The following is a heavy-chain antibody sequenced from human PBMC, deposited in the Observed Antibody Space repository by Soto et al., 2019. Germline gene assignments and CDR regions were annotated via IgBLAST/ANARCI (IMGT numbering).Heavy chain of an antibody. CDR1: GGSISSGGYY. CDR2: IYYSGST. Sequence: SETLSLTCTVSGGSISSGGYYWSWIRQHPGKGLEWIGYIYYSGSTYYNPSLKSRVTISVDTSKNQFSLKLSSVTAADTAVYYCARVFPEVGTVGFDYWGQGTLVTVS. CDR3: ARVFPEVGTVGFDY. V-gene: IGHV4-31*03. J-gene: IGHJ4*02. D-gene: IGHD1-26*01.